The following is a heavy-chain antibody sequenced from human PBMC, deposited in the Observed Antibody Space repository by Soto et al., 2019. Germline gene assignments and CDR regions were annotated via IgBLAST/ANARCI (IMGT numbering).Heavy chain of an antibody. J-gene: IGHJ4*02. CDR2: IDSDGSTT. Sequence: GGSLRLSCAAAGFTFSNYWMHWVRQAPGRGLVWVSHIDSDGSTTTYADSVEGRFTISRDNAKNTLYLQMNSLRAEDTAVYYCARGILEWLPILPDYWGQGTLVTVSS. V-gene: IGHV3-74*01. CDR1: GFTFSNYW. CDR3: ARGILEWLPILPDY. D-gene: IGHD3-3*01.